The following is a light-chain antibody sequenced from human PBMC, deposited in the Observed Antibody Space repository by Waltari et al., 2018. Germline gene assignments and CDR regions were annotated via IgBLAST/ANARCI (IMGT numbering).Light chain of an antibody. J-gene: IGKJ1*01. CDR3: QQYSIRPWT. Sequence: EIVMTQSPDSLAVSLGERAAINCKSSRSVLYNSNNKNYLAWYQQKPRQPPKLLINWASSRESGVPDRFSGSGSGTDFTLTISSLQAEDVAVYYCQQYSIRPWTFGQGTKVEI. CDR2: WAS. V-gene: IGKV4-1*01. CDR1: RSVLYNSNNKNY.